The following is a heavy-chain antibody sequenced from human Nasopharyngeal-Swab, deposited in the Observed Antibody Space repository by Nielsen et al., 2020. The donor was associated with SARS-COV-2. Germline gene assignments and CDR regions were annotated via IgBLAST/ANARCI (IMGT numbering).Heavy chain of an antibody. CDR3: ARARSSSWYHYYGMDV. CDR1: GFTFSSYG. J-gene: IGHJ6*02. Sequence: GGSLRLSYAASGFTFSSYGMHWVRQAPGKGLEWVAVISYDGSNKYYADSVKGRFTISRDNSKNTLYLQMNSLRAEDTAVYYCARARSSSWYHYYGMDVWGQGTTVTVSS. V-gene: IGHV3-30*03. CDR2: ISYDGSNK. D-gene: IGHD6-13*01.